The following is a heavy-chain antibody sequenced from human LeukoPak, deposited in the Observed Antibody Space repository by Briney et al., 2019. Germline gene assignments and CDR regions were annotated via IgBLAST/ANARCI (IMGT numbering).Heavy chain of an antibody. CDR1: GFTFSSYA. Sequence: GRSLRLSCAASGFTFSSYAMHWVRQAPGKGLEWVAVISYDGSNKYYADSVKGRFTISRDNSKNTLYLQMNSLRAEDTAVYYCAKFASNTTWFGDFWGQGTLVTVSS. D-gene: IGHD3-10*01. V-gene: IGHV3-30*04. CDR2: ISYDGSNK. CDR3: AKFASNTTWFGDF. J-gene: IGHJ4*02.